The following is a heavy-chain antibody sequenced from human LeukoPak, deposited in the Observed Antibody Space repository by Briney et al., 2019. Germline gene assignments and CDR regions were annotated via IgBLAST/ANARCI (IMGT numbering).Heavy chain of an antibody. Sequence: ASVKVSCKDSGYTFTSYGISWVRQAPGQGLEWMGWISAYNGSTNYAQKLQGRVTMTTDTSTSTAYMELRSLRSDDTAVYYCAREGYCGGDCYFYYYYGMDVWGQGTTVTVSS. D-gene: IGHD2-21*02. V-gene: IGHV1-18*01. CDR2: ISAYNGST. CDR1: GYTFTSYG. CDR3: AREGYCGGDCYFYYYYGMDV. J-gene: IGHJ6*02.